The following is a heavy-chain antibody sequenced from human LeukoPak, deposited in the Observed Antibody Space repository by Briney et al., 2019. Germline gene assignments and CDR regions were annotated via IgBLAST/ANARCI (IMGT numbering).Heavy chain of an antibody. D-gene: IGHD5-18*01. CDR3: AARGYRNGPFDY. V-gene: IGHV3-23*01. J-gene: IGHJ4*02. Sequence: GGSLRVSCAASGFTFSSYAMNWVRQSPGKGLQWVTAISTTGDNTYYADSVKGRFTVSRDNSRNTLYLQMNSPRAEDTAVYYCAARGYRNGPFDYWGQGTLVTVSS. CDR1: GFTFSSYA. CDR2: ISTTGDNT.